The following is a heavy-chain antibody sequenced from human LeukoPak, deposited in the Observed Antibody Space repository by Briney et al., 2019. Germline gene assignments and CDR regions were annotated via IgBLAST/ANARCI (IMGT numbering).Heavy chain of an antibody. D-gene: IGHD2-2*01. CDR1: GGSISSYY. J-gene: IGHJ4*02. CDR3: ARDSTLRYYFDY. V-gene: IGHV4-4*07. CDR2: IYTSGST. Sequence: SETLSLTCIVSGGSISSYYWSWIRQPAGKGLEWIGRIYTSGSTNYNPSLESRVTMSVDTSKNQFSLNLSSVTAADTAVYYCARDSTLRYYFDYWGQGTLVTVSS.